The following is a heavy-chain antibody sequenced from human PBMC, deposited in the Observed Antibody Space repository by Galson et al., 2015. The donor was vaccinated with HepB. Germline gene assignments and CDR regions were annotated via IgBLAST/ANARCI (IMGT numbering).Heavy chain of an antibody. D-gene: IGHD6-19*01. V-gene: IGHV1-24*01. CDR2: FDPEDGET. Sequence: SVKVSCKVSGYTLTELSMHWVRQAPGKGLEWMGGFDPEDGETIYAQKFQGRVTMTEDTSTDTAYMELSSLRSEDTAVYYCATKSKPSSGWYREYFDLWGRGTLVTVSS. CDR1: GYTLTELS. J-gene: IGHJ2*01. CDR3: ATKSKPSSGWYREYFDL.